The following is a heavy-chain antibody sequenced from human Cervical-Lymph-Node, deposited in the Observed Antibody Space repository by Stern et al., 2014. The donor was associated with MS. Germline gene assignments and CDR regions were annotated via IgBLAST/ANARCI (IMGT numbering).Heavy chain of an antibody. CDR2: FDSHTGNP. CDR1: GYTFTAYA. J-gene: IGHJ4*02. CDR3: ARGSIYGSGSFYPDYFDY. D-gene: IGHD3-10*01. V-gene: IGHV7-4-1*02. Sequence: QVQLVQSGSELKTPGASVKVSCKASGYTFTAYAINWVRQAPGQGPEWMGWFDSHTGNPAHAQAFTGRFVFSLDTSVSTAYLQISSLKAEDTAVYYCARGSIYGSGSFYPDYFDYWGQGTLVTVSS.